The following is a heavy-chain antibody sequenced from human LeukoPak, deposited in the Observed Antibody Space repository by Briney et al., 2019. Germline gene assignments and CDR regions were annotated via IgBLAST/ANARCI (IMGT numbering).Heavy chain of an antibody. CDR1: GFTFDDYT. D-gene: IGHD3-22*01. CDR2: ISWHGSTT. Sequence: GGSLRLSCAASGFTFDDYTMHWVRRAPGKGLEWVSVISWHGSTTKYADSVRGRFTISRDNRNNSLSLQMNSLRPEDTALYYCAKDIGDSIGYNYFDSWGQGTLVTVSS. J-gene: IGHJ4*02. CDR3: AKDIGDSIGYNYFDS. V-gene: IGHV3-43*01.